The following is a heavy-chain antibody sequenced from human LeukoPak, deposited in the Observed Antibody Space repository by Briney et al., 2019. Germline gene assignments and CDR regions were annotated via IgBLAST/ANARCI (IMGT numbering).Heavy chain of an antibody. CDR3: ARVKPGNYFDY. D-gene: IGHD1-14*01. V-gene: IGHV3-21*01. CDR1: GFTFSSYS. CDR2: ISSSSSYI. J-gene: IGHJ4*02. Sequence: GGSLRLSCAASGFTFSSYSMNWVRQAPGKGLEWVSSISSSSSYIYYADSVKGRFTISSDNAKNSLYLQMNSLRAEDTAVYYCARVKPGNYFDYWGQGTLVTVSS.